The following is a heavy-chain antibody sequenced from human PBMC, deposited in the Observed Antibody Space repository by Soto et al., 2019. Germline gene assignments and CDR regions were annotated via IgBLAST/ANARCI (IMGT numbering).Heavy chain of an antibody. CDR2: ISGSGGST. CDR1: GFTFSSYP. J-gene: IGHJ4*02. D-gene: IGHD2-2*01. V-gene: IGHV3-23*01. Sequence: GGSLRLSCAASGFTFSSYPMSWVRQAPGKGLEWVSAISGSGGSTYYADSVKGRFTISRDNSKNTLYLQMNSLRAEDTAVYYCAKDSDVVVPXXXXXXDYWGQGTLVTXSS. CDR3: AKDSDVVVPXXXXXXDY.